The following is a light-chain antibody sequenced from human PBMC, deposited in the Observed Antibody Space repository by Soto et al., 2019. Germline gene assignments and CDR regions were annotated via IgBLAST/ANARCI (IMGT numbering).Light chain of an antibody. CDR3: QQYNNWPPYT. Sequence: EIVMTQSPATLSVSPGERAILSCRASQSVSSNLAWYQQKPGQAPRLLIYGASTRATGIPARFSGSGSGTEFTLNISILQSEDFAVYYCQQYNNWPPYTFGQGPKLEIK. CDR2: GAS. V-gene: IGKV3-15*01. CDR1: QSVSSN. J-gene: IGKJ2*01.